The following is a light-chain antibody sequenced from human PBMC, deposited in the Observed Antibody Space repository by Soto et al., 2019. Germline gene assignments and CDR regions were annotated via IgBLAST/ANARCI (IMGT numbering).Light chain of an antibody. CDR2: EVS. V-gene: IGLV2-23*02. CDR1: SSDVGSNL. CDR3: CSYAGSSTYV. J-gene: IGLJ1*01. Sequence: QSVLTQPASVSGSPGQSIPISCTGTSSDVGSNLVSWYQQHPGKAPKLMIYEVSKRPSGVSNRFSGSKSGNTASLTISGLQAEDEADYYCCSYAGSSTYVFGTGTKVTVL.